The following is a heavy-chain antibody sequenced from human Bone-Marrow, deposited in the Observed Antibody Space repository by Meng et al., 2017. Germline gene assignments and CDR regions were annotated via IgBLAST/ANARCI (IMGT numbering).Heavy chain of an antibody. Sequence: SETLSLTCTVSGGSISSYYWSWIRQPAGKGLEWIGRIYTSGSTNYNPSLKSRVTMSVDTSKNQFSLKLSSVTAAGTAVYYCARAGRRKWIQLWFDYWGQGTLVTVSS. CDR2: IYTSGST. CDR1: GGSISSYY. CDR3: ARAGRRKWIQLWFDY. J-gene: IGHJ4*02. D-gene: IGHD5-18*01. V-gene: IGHV4-4*07.